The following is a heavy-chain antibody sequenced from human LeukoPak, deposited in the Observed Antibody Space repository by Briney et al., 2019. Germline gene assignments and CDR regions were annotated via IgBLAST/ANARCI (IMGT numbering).Heavy chain of an antibody. D-gene: IGHD3-10*02. J-gene: IGHJ4*02. CDR2: ISYDGSNK. V-gene: IGHV3-30*18. CDR1: GFTFSSYG. CDR3: AKDHYYVGGVPGH. Sequence: PGGSLRLSCAASGFTFSSYGMHWVRQAPGKGLEWVAVISYDGSNKYYADSVKGRFTISRDNSKNTLYLQMNSLRAEDTAVYYCAKDHYYVGGVPGHWGQGTLVTVSS.